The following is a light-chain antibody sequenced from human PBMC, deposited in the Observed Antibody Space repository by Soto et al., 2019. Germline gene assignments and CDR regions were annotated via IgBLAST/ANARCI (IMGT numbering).Light chain of an antibody. CDR2: WAS. V-gene: IGKV4-1*01. CDR1: QSVLYSSKNKNY. Sequence: DIVMTQSPDSLAVSLGERATINCKSSQSVLYSSKNKNYLAWYQQKPGQAPKLLIYWASTRESGVPDRFSGSGSGTDFTLTISSLQAEDVAVYYCQQYYSTPRLTFGGGTKVDIK. J-gene: IGKJ4*01. CDR3: QQYYSTPRLT.